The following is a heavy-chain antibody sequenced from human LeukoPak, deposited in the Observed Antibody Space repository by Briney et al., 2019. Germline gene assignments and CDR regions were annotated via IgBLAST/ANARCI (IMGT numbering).Heavy chain of an antibody. D-gene: IGHD2-2*02. CDR2: INHSGST. CDR1: GGSFSGYY. CDR3: ARGRGYCSSTSCYTTPRNRFDP. Sequence: PSETLSLTCAVYGGSFSGYYWSWIRQPPGKGLEWIGEINHSGSTNYNPSLKSRVTISVDTSKNQFSLKPSSVTAADTAVYYCARGRGYCSSTSCYTTPRNRFDPWGQGTLVTVSS. J-gene: IGHJ5*02. V-gene: IGHV4-34*01.